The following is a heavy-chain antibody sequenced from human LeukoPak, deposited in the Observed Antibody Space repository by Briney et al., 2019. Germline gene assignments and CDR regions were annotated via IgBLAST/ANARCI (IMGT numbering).Heavy chain of an antibody. J-gene: IGHJ5*02. CDR1: GFSLRSSE. CDR2: INSADNVE. D-gene: IGHD2-8*01. Sequence: GGSLRLSCAASGFSLRSSEMNWVRQAPGKGPEWVAHINSADNVEYYTDSVRGRFTMSRDNAKDLQYLHLNSLRDEDTAVYYCARDTVNGPFVISLDLWGQGVLVTVSS. V-gene: IGHV3-48*03. CDR3: ARDTVNGPFVISLDL.